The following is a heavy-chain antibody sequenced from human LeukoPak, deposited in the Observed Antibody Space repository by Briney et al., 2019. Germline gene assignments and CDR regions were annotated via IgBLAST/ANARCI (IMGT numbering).Heavy chain of an antibody. D-gene: IGHD6-13*01. V-gene: IGHV1-69*13. J-gene: IGHJ6*03. Sequence: SVKVSCKASGGTFSSYAISWVRQAPGQGLEWMGGIIPIFGTANYAQKFQGRVTITADESTSTAYVELSSLRSEDTAVYYCAILAAADRRLYYYYYMDVWGKGTTVTVSS. CDR3: AILAAADRRLYYYYYMDV. CDR2: IIPIFGTA. CDR1: GGTFSSYA.